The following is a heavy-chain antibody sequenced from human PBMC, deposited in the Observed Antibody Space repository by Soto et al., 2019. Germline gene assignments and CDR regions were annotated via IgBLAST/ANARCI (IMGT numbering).Heavy chain of an antibody. J-gene: IGHJ3*02. Sequence: SETLSLTCNVSGGSVSRVSYYWSWIRQSPGKGLEWIGYVYYSGSTNYNPSLKSRVTISVDTSKNQFSLKLRSVTAADTAVYYCARTHWDDRGAFDIWGQGTMVTVSS. D-gene: IGHD1-26*01. CDR2: VYYSGST. CDR3: ARTHWDDRGAFDI. V-gene: IGHV4-61*01. CDR1: GGSVSRVSYY.